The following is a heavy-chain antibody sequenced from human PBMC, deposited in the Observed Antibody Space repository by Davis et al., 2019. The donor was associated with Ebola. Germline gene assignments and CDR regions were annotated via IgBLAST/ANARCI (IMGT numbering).Heavy chain of an antibody. CDR1: GFTFSSYG. Sequence: PGGSLRLSCAASGFTFSSYGMHWVRQAPGKGLEWVAFIRYDGSNKYYADSVKGRFTISRDNSKNTLYLQMNSLRAEDTAVYYCARRCSSTSCYGPYYYYYGMDVWGQGTTVTVSS. V-gene: IGHV3-30*02. J-gene: IGHJ6*02. CDR2: IRYDGSNK. D-gene: IGHD2-2*01. CDR3: ARRCSSTSCYGPYYYYYGMDV.